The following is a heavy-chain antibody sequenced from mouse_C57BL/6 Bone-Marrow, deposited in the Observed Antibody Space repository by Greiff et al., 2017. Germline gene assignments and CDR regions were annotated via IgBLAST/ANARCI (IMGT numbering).Heavy chain of an antibody. CDR2: ISGGGGNT. CDR3: SRYITTDYAMDY. V-gene: IGHV5-9*01. Sequence: EVQLVESGGGLVKPGGSLKLSCAASGFTISSYTMPWVSQTPEKRLAWVATISGGGGNTYYPDSVQGRFTISRDNAKNTLYLQMSSLRSEDTALYYCSRYITTDYAMDYWGQGTSVTVSS. D-gene: IGHD1-2*01. CDR1: GFTISSYT. J-gene: IGHJ4*01.